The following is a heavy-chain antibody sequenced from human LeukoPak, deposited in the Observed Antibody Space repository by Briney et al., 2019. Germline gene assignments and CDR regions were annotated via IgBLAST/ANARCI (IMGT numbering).Heavy chain of an antibody. V-gene: IGHV4-59*04. D-gene: IGHD3-10*01. CDR1: GGSISSYY. J-gene: IGHJ4*02. CDR2: IYYSGST. CDR3: ASGLITMVRGVTSGFDY. Sequence: SETLSLTCTVSGGSISSYYWGWIRQPPGKGLEWIGYIYYSGSTYYNPSLKSRVTMSVDTSKNQFSLKLSSVTAADTAVYYCASGLITMVRGVTSGFDYWGQGTLVTVSS.